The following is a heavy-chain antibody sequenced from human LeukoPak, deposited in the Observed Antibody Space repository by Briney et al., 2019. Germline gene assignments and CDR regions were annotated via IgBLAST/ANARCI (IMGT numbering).Heavy chain of an antibody. V-gene: IGHV3-21*01. CDR2: ISSSGSYI. CDR3: ARVASGWYGNNY. Sequence: GGSLRLSCAASGFTFSPYSMNWVRRAPGKGLEWVSSISSSGSYIYYADSVKGRFTISRDNAKNSLYLQMNSLRAEDTAVYYCARVASGWYGNNYWGQGTLVTVSS. D-gene: IGHD6-19*01. J-gene: IGHJ4*02. CDR1: GFTFSPYS.